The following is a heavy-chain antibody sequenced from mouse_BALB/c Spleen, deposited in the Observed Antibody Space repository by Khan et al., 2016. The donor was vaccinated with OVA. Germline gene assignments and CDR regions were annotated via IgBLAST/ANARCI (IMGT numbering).Heavy chain of an antibody. V-gene: IGHV5-6-3*01. Sequence: EVELVESGGGLVQPGGSLKLSCAASGFTFSRYGMSWVRQTPDKRLELVATINSNGGSTHYSDSVKGRFTISRDNAKNTLYLQMSSLKSEDTAIYYCARGYAMDYWGHGTSVTVSS. CDR1: GFTFSRYG. J-gene: IGHJ4*01. CDR3: ARGYAMDY. CDR2: INSNGGST.